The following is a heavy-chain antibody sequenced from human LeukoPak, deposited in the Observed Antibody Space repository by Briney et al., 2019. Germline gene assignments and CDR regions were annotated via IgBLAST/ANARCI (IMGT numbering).Heavy chain of an antibody. D-gene: IGHD3-9*01. Sequence: SETLSLTCTVSGGSISSSSYYWGWIRQPPGKGLEWIGSIYYSGSTYYNPSLKSRVTISVDTSKNQFSLKLSSVTAADTAVYYCARRRPLYDILTGYYTDYYYYMDVWGKGTTVTISS. CDR1: GGSISSSSYY. J-gene: IGHJ6*03. V-gene: IGHV4-39*01. CDR3: ARRRPLYDILTGYYTDYYYYMDV. CDR2: IYYSGST.